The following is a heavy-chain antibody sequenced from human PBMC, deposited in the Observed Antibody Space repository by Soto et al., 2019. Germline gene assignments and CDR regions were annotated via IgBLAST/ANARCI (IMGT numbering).Heavy chain of an antibody. CDR2: IKSKTDGGTT. CDR3: TTEPHYYGSGWLYYYSGMDV. V-gene: IGHV3-15*07. J-gene: IGHJ6*02. CDR1: GFTFSNAW. D-gene: IGHD3-10*01. Sequence: EVQLVESGGGLVKPGGSLRLPCAASGFTFSNAWMNWVRQAPGKGLEWVGRIKSKTDGGTTDYAAPVKGRFTISRDDSKTTLYLQMNSLKTEDTAVYYGTTEPHYYGSGWLYYYSGMDVWGQGTTVTVSS.